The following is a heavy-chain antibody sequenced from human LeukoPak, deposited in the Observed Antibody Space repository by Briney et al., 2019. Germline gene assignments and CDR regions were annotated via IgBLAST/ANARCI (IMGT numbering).Heavy chain of an antibody. V-gene: IGHV4-38-2*02. D-gene: IGHD3-22*01. Sequence: SETLSLTCTVSGYSISSGYYWGWIRQPPGKGLEWIGSIYHSGSAYYNPSLESRVTISVDSSKNHFSLKLSSVTAADTAVYYCARNFGGGDSSGPYYWGQGTLVTVSS. J-gene: IGHJ4*02. CDR1: GYSISSGYY. CDR2: IYHSGSA. CDR3: ARNFGGGDSSGPYY.